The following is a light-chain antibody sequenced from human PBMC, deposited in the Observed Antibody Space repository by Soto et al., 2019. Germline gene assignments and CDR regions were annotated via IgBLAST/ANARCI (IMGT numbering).Light chain of an antibody. V-gene: IGLV1-40*01. CDR3: QSYDTTLSGVV. J-gene: IGLJ6*01. Sequence: QSALTQPPSVSGAPGQGVTISCAGTYSNIGAGYDVHWYQQLPGAAPKLLIYDDNNRPSGIPDRFSASKSGTSASLAITGLQGDDEANYYCQSYDTTLSGVVFGAGTKVTVL. CDR2: DDN. CDR1: YSNIGAGYD.